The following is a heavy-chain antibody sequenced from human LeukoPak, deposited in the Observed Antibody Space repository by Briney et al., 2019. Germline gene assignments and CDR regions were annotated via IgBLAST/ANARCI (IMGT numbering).Heavy chain of an antibody. CDR2: ISYDASNK. V-gene: IGHV3-30-3*01. J-gene: IGHJ4*02. CDR3: ARDRVQYSSSPSGY. CDR1: GFTFSSYA. Sequence: PGGSLRLSCAASGFTFSSYAMHWVRQAPGKGLEWVAVISYDASNKYYADSVKGRFTISRGNSRNKLYLQMNSMRAEDTAVSQCARDRVQYSSSPSGYWGEGRLVTVSS. D-gene: IGHD6-6*01.